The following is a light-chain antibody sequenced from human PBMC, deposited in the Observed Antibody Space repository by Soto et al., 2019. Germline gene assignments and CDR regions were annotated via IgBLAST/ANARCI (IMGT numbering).Light chain of an antibody. J-gene: IGLJ3*02. CDR2: EGS. Sequence: QSALTQPASVSGSPGQSITISCTGTSSDVGNYNLVSWYQQHPGEAPKLLIYEGSKRPSGVSNRSSGSKFGNTASLTISGLQAEDEVDYYCCSYAGDSTWVFGGGTKLTVL. CDR3: CSYAGDSTWV. V-gene: IGLV2-23*01. CDR1: SSDVGNYNL.